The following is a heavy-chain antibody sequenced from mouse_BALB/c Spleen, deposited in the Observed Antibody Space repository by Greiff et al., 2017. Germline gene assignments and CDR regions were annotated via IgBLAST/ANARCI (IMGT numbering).Heavy chain of an antibody. J-gene: IGHJ2*01. Sequence: EVQGVESGGGLVKPGGSLKLSCAASGFTFSDYYMYWVRQTPEKRLEWVATISDGGSYTYYPDSVKGRFTISRDNAKNNLYLQMSSLKSEDTAMYYCAREGKWSYFDYWGQGTTLTVSS. CDR1: GFTFSDYY. CDR3: AREGKWSYFDY. V-gene: IGHV5-4*02. D-gene: IGHD1-3*01. CDR2: ISDGGSYT.